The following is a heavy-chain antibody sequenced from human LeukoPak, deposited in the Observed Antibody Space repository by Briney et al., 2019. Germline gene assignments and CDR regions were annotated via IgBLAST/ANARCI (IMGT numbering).Heavy chain of an antibody. CDR1: GFTFRSFV. J-gene: IGHJ4*02. D-gene: IGHD3-10*01. Sequence: PGGSLRLSCAASGFTFRSFVMHWVRQAPGKGLEWVAAISYEDGSNKYYADSVKGRFTISRDNSKYTVYLEMNSLRVEDTAMYYCSKERPEEYYGSGSDFDYWGQGTLVTVSS. V-gene: IGHV3-30*04. CDR3: SKERPEEYYGSGSDFDY. CDR2: ISYEDGSNK.